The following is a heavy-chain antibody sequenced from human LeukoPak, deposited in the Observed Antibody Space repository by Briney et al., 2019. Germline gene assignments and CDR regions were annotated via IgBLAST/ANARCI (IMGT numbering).Heavy chain of an antibody. CDR3: ARGSTTWNWFDP. D-gene: IGHD5-12*01. J-gene: IGHJ5*02. CDR1: GGSISSGGYY. CDR2: TYYSGST. V-gene: IGHV4-31*03. Sequence: PSQTLSLTCTVSGGSISSGGYYWSWIRQHPGKGLEWIGYTYYSGSTYYNPSLKSRVTISVDTSKNQFSLKLSSVTAADTAVYYCARGSTTWNWFDPWGQGTLVTVSS.